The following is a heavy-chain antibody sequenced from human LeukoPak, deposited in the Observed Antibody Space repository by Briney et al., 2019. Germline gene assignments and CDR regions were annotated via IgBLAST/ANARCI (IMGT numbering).Heavy chain of an antibody. CDR2: ISGRSSHV. CDR1: GFSFSDYD. CDR3: GRAFPPLRTSSAGDL. V-gene: IGHV3-21*01. J-gene: IGHJ1*01. Sequence: PGGSLRLSCSASGFSFSDYDMNWVRQAPGKGLEWVSAISGRSSHVYYGESVKGRFTISRDNAKNSLYLQLDSLGVEDTAVYYCGRAFPPLRTSSAGDLWGQGALVTVSS. D-gene: IGHD3-16*01.